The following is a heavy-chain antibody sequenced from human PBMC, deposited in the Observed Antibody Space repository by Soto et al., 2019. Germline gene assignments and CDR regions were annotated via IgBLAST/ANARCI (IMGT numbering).Heavy chain of an antibody. D-gene: IGHD5-12*01. CDR3: AAEKWLRSQVENYYMDV. V-gene: IGHV1-24*01. CDR2: FDPEDGET. Sequence: NRSCKASGYTVYVLSVVWALKNHGKGLEWMGGFDPEDGETIYAQKFQGRVTMTEDTSTDTAYMELSSPRSEDTAVYYCAAEKWLRSQVENYYMDVWGKGTTVTVSS. CDR1: GYTVYVLS. J-gene: IGHJ6*03.